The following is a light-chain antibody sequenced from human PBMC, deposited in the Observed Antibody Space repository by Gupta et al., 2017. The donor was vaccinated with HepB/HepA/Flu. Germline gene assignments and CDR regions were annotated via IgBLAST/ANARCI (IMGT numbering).Light chain of an antibody. V-gene: IGKV1-39*01. CDR1: QSISSY. CDR2: AAS. J-gene: IGKJ1*01. CDR3: QQSYNTPPT. Sequence: DIKMTQSPSSLSASVGDRVTITCRASQSISSYLNWYQQKPGKAPKLLIYAASSLQSGVPSRFSGSGSGTDFTLTFSSLQPEDFATYYCQQSYNTPPTFGQGTKVEIK.